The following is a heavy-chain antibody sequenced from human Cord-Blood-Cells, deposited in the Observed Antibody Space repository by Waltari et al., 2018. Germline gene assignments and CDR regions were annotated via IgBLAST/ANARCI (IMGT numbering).Heavy chain of an antibody. J-gene: IGHJ3*02. CDR1: GFTFDDYA. CDR3: AKVHIAARNAFDI. D-gene: IGHD6-6*01. V-gene: IGHV3-9*01. Sequence: EVQLVESGGGLVQPGRSLRLSCAASGFTFDDYAMHWVRQAPGKGLEWVSGISWNSGSIGYADSVKGRFTISRDNAKNSLYLQMNSLRAEDTALYYCAKVHIAARNAFDIWGQGTMVTVSS. CDR2: ISWNSGSI.